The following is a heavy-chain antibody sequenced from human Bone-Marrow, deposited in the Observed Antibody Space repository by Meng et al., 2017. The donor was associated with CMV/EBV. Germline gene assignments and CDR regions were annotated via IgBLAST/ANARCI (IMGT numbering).Heavy chain of an antibody. J-gene: IGHJ6*02. CDR3: AREGSGNWWTVTTSYYYYYYGMDV. Sequence: GASLKISCAASGFTFSSYSMNWVRQAPGKGLEWVSSISSSSSYIYYADSVKGRFTISRDNAKNSLYLQMNSLRAEDTAVYYCAREGSGNWWTVTTSYYYYYYGMDVWGQGTTVTVSS. V-gene: IGHV3-21*01. CDR2: ISSSSSYI. D-gene: IGHD4-11*01. CDR1: GFTFSSYS.